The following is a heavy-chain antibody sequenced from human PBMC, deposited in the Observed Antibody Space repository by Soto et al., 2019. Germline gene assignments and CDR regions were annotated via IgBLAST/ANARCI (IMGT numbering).Heavy chain of an antibody. J-gene: IGHJ6*03. Sequence: PSETLSLTCTVSGGSISSGGYYWSWIRQHPGKGLEWIGYIYYSGSTYYNPSLKSRVTISVDTSKNQFSLKLSSVTAADTAVYYCARDRGTSCCGDYCSYNFDVWGKGTTV. D-gene: IGHD2-2*01. CDR2: IYYSGST. CDR3: ARDRGTSCCGDYCSYNFDV. CDR1: GGSISSGGYY. V-gene: IGHV4-31*03.